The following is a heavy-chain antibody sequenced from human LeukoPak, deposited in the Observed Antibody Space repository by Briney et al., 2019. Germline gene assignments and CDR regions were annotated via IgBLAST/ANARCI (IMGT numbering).Heavy chain of an antibody. J-gene: IGHJ4*02. Sequence: SEILSLTCAVYGGSFSGYYWNWIRQPPGKGLEWIGEINHSGSTNYNPSLKSRVTISIDTSKNQFSLKLSSVTAADTAVYYCAGGIAVAGLLWGQGTLVTVSS. V-gene: IGHV4-34*01. CDR1: GGSFSGYY. CDR2: INHSGST. D-gene: IGHD6-19*01. CDR3: AGGIAVAGLL.